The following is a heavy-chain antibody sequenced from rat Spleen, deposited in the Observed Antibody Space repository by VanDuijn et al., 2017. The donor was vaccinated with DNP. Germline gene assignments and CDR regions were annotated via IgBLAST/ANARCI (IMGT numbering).Heavy chain of an antibody. CDR3: TTQTYYGLGKFDY. CDR2: INAGSGQT. Sequence: EVQLVESGGGLVQPGNSLKLSCAASGFTFSDYAMAWVRQAPAKGLEWVAVINAGSGQTYYRDSVKGRFTISRNNAKNTQYLQMDSLRPEDTATYYCTTQTYYGLGKFDYWGQGVMVTVSS. V-gene: IGHV5S13*01. J-gene: IGHJ2*01. D-gene: IGHD1-6*01. CDR1: GFTFSDYA.